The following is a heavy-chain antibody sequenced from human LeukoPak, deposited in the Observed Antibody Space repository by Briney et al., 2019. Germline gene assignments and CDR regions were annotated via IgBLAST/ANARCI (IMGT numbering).Heavy chain of an antibody. V-gene: IGHV3-21*01. Sequence: GGSLRLSCAASGFTFSFYGMNWVRQAPGKGLEWVSSTSRSSNYKYYADSVKGRFTISRDNAKNSLYLQMNSLRAEDTALYYCASSRYDSSGYYGIIGYWGQGTLVTVSS. CDR1: GFTFSFYG. CDR3: ASSRYDSSGYYGIIGY. CDR2: TSRSSNYK. J-gene: IGHJ4*02. D-gene: IGHD3-22*01.